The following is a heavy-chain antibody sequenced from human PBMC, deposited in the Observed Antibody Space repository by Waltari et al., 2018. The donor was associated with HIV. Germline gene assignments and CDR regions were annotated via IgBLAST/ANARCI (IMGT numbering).Heavy chain of an antibody. Sequence: EVQLVESGGGPVKPGGSLRLSCAASGFTFSSYSMNWVRQAPGKGLGWVSAISSSSSYIYYADSVKGRFTISRDNAKNSLYLQMNSLRAEDTAVYYCARAPGYSGFWWGQGTLVTVSS. CDR1: GFTFSSYS. J-gene: IGHJ4*02. V-gene: IGHV3-21*01. CDR3: ARAPGYSGFW. D-gene: IGHD5-12*01. CDR2: ISSSSSYI.